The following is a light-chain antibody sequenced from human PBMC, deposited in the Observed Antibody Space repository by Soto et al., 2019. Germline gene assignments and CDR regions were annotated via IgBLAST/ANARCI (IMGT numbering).Light chain of an antibody. Sequence: EIVMTQSPATLSVSPGERATLSCRASQSVSSNLAWYQQKPGQAPRLLIYGASTRATGIPARFSGSGSGTEFTLTISSLQSEDFAVYYCQQCNNWPPTFDQGTKLEIK. CDR2: GAS. J-gene: IGKJ2*01. CDR3: QQCNNWPPT. CDR1: QSVSSN. V-gene: IGKV3-15*01.